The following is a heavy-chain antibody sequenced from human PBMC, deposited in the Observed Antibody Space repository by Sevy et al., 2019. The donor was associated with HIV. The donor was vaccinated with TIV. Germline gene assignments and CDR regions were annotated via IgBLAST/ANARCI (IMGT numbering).Heavy chain of an antibody. CDR2: ISGSGTTT. V-gene: IGHV3-23*01. J-gene: IGHJ4*02. CDR3: AKSDYNFWSGQAGGYYFDF. D-gene: IGHD3-3*01. Sequence: GGSLRISCAASGFTFSSYAMSWVRQAPGKGLEWVSAISGSGTTTYYAASVKGRFTISRDNSKNTLYLQMNSLRAEDTAVYYCAKSDYNFWSGQAGGYYFDFRGQGALVTVSS. CDR1: GFTFSSYA.